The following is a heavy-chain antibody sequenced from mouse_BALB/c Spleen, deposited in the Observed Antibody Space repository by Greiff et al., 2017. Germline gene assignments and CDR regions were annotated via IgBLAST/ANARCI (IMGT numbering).Heavy chain of an antibody. Sequence: EVQGVESGGGLVKPGGSLKLSCAASGFTFSSYAMSWVRQSPEKRLEWVAEISSGGSYTYYPDTVTGRFTISRDNAKNTLYLEMSSLRSEDTAMYYCARVGGDYWGQGTSVTVSS. CDR2: ISSGGSYT. V-gene: IGHV5-9-4*01. CDR3: ARVGGDY. J-gene: IGHJ4*01. CDR1: GFTFSSYA. D-gene: IGHD3-3*01.